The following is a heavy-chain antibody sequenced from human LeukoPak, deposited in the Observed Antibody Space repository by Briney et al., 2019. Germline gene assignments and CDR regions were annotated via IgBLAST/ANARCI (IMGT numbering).Heavy chain of an antibody. CDR3: ARGEYSSSSAWFDP. Sequence: PSETLSLTCAVYGGSISSYYWSWIRQPPGKGLEWIGYIYYSGSTNYNPSLKSRVTISVDTSKNQFSLKLSSVTAADTAVYYCARGEYSSSSAWFDPWGQGTLVTVSS. V-gene: IGHV4-59*01. D-gene: IGHD6-6*01. CDR1: GGSISSYY. J-gene: IGHJ5*02. CDR2: IYYSGST.